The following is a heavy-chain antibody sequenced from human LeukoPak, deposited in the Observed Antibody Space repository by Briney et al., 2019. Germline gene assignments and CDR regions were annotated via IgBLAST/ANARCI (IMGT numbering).Heavy chain of an antibody. CDR1: GGSFSDYY. J-gene: IGHJ6*03. V-gene: IGHV4-34*01. D-gene: IGHD6-19*01. CDR3: ARGEGAVAGRGWPYYFYYYVDV. Sequence: SETLSLTCVVYGGSFSDYYWSWIRQPPGKGLEGIGEINHSGSTKYNPYLTSRGTISINTTKKKYSQRLSYVTTAETGRYYCARGEGAVAGRGWPYYFYYYVDVWGKGATVTVSS. CDR2: INHSGST.